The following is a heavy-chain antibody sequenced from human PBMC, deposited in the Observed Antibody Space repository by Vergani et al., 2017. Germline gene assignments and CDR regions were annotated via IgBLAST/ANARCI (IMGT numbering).Heavy chain of an antibody. V-gene: IGHV1-69*01. D-gene: IGHD4-17*01. CDR3: ARGRLVATVTTGGYYYYYMDV. Sequence: QVQLVQSGAEVKKPGSSVKVSCKASGGTFSSYAISWVRQAPGQGLEWMGGIIPIFGTANYAQKFQGRVTITADESTSTGYMELSSLRSEDTAVYYCARGRLVATVTTGGYYYYYMDVWGKGTTVTVSS. CDR2: IIPIFGTA. J-gene: IGHJ6*03. CDR1: GGTFSSYA.